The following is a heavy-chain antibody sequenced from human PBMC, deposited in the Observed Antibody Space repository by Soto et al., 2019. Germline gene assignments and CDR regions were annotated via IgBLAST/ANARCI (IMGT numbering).Heavy chain of an antibody. V-gene: IGHV4-30-4*01. J-gene: IGHJ5*02. CDR1: GASISSGDYY. CDR2: ISSSGTI. Sequence: PSETLSLTCIVSGASISSGDYYWSWVRQPPGKGLEWIGHISSSGTIDYSPSLKSRVTISLDTSQTQFSLNLNSVTAAATAVYYCVRALGSRFMEWPRFDPWGQGTLDTVSS. CDR3: VRALGSRFMEWPRFDP. D-gene: IGHD3-3*01.